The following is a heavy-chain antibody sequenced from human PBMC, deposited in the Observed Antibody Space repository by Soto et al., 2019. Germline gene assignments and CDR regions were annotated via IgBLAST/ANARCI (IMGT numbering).Heavy chain of an antibody. CDR3: ARGKIDCSSTSCYEGVWFDP. V-gene: IGHV3-53*01. J-gene: IGHJ5*02. CDR2: IYSGGST. D-gene: IGHD2-2*01. CDR1: GFTVSSNY. Sequence: SLRLSCAASGFTVSSNYMSWVRQAPGKGLEWVSVIYSGGSTYYADSVKGRFTISRDNSKNTLYLQMNSLRAEDTAVYYCARGKIDCSSTSCYEGVWFDPWGQGTLVTVSS.